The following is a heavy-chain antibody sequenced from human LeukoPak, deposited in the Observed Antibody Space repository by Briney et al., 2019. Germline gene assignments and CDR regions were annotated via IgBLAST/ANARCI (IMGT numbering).Heavy chain of an antibody. CDR1: GYTFTDYY. CDR2: IHANSGGT. Sequence: GASVKVSCKASGYTFTDYYMHWVRQAPGQGLEWMGWIHANSGGTNYAQKFQGRVAMTRDTSISTAYMELSSLRSDDTAVYYCARGAAAGITGWFDPWGQGSLVTVSS. V-gene: IGHV1-2*02. J-gene: IGHJ5*02. D-gene: IGHD6-13*01. CDR3: ARGAAAGITGWFDP.